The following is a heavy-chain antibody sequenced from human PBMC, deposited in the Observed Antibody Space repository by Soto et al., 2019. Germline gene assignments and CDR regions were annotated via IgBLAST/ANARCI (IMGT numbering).Heavy chain of an antibody. CDR1: GFTFSNYW. Sequence: EVQLVESGGGFVQPGGSLRLSCAASGFTFSNYWMGWVRQAPGKGLEWVANVKVDGSEKYYVDTVKGRFTISRDNAKNSLYHQMNSQGAEEPSVYDCAGVAVRGHGTLVTVSS. CDR3: AGVAV. D-gene: IGHD6-19*01. CDR2: VKVDGSEK. J-gene: IGHJ4*01. V-gene: IGHV3-7*03.